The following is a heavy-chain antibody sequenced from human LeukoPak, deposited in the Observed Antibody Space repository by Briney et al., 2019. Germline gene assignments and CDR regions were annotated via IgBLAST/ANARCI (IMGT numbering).Heavy chain of an antibody. CDR1: GFPVSSNY. D-gene: IGHD1-26*01. J-gene: IGHJ3*02. CDR2: IYSGGST. V-gene: IGHV3-53*01. Sequence: GSLGLSWAASGFPVSSNYISWVRQAPGKGLEWVSVIYSGGSTYYADSVKGRFTISRDNSKNTLYLQMNSLRAEDTAVYYCARGSRTVGATRAGNAFDIWGQGTVVTVSS. CDR3: ARGSRTVGATRAGNAFDI.